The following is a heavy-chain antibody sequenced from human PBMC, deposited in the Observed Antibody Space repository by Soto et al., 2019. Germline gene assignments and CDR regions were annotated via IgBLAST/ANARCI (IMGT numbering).Heavy chain of an antibody. J-gene: IGHJ4*02. CDR1: GGSISSGDYY. CDR2: IYYSGST. V-gene: IGHV4-30-4*01. CDR3: ARVRVDYYDSSGYYLFDY. D-gene: IGHD3-22*01. Sequence: SETLSLTCTVSGGSISSGDYYWSWIRQPPGKGLEWIGYIYYSGSTYYNPSLKSRVTISVDTSKNQFSLKLSSVTAADTAVYYCARVRVDYYDSSGYYLFDYWGQGTLVTVS.